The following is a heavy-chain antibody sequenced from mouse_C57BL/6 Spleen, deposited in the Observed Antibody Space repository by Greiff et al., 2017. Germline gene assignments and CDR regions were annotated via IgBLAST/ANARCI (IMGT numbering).Heavy chain of an antibody. CDR3: ARNYGYGSSYWYFDV. CDR2: IWSGGST. V-gene: IGHV2-2*01. J-gene: IGHJ1*03. Sequence: VQLKQSGPGLVQPSQSLSITCTVSGFSLTSYGVHWVRQSPGKGLEWLGVIWSGGSTDYNAAFISRLSISKDNSKSQVFFKMNSLQADDTAIYYCARNYGYGSSYWYFDVWGTGTTVTVSS. D-gene: IGHD1-1*01. CDR1: GFSLTSYG.